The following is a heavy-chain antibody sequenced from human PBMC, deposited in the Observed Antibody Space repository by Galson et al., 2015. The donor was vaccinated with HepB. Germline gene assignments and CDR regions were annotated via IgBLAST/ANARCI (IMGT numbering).Heavy chain of an antibody. J-gene: IGHJ4*02. CDR1: GFNFSNYA. V-gene: IGHV3-23*01. Sequence: SLRLSCAASGFNFSNYAMSWVRQVPGKGLEWVSSFSASGGSVYYAESVKGRFTISRDNSRNILSLQMNSLRAEDTAIYFCAKSPRGRAYHFDSRGYRTSYFDYWGQGTLVTASS. CDR2: FSASGGSV. CDR3: AKSPRGRAYHFDSRGYRTSYFDY. D-gene: IGHD3-22*01.